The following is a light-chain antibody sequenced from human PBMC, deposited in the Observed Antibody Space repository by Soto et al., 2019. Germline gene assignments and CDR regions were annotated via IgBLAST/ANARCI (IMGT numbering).Light chain of an antibody. Sequence: QSALTQPASVSGSPGQSITISCTGTSSDVGGYNYVSWYQQHPGKAPKLMIYDVSNRPSGVSNRFSGSKSGNTASLTISGLQAEDEADYYCSSYTSSSTLEVVFGGGTKVPS. V-gene: IGLV2-14*01. CDR3: SSYTSSSTLEVV. CDR1: SSDVGGYNY. CDR2: DVS. J-gene: IGLJ2*01.